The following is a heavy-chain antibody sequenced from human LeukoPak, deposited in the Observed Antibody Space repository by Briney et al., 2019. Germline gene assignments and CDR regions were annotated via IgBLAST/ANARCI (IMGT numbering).Heavy chain of an antibody. J-gene: IGHJ5*02. CDR3: ARGITIFGVVSLSWFDP. V-gene: IGHV1-2*02. CDR2: INPNSGGT. D-gene: IGHD3-3*01. Sequence: ASVKVSCKASGYTFTSYYMHWVRQAPGQGLEWMGWINPNSGGTNYAQKFQGRVTMTRDTSISTAYMELSRLRSDDTAVYYCARGITIFGVVSLSWFDPWGQGTLVTVSS. CDR1: GYTFTSYY.